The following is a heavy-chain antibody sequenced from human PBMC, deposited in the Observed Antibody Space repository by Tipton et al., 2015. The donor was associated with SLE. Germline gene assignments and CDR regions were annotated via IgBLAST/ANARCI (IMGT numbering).Heavy chain of an antibody. CDR2: IYYSGST. D-gene: IGHD2-15*01. V-gene: IGHV4-59*12. J-gene: IGHJ4*02. CDR3: ARALGGRCRGGNCYSLFAH. Sequence: TLSLTCTVSGGPISSYYWSWIRQPPGKGLEWIGYIYYSGSTNYNPSLKSRVTISVDTSKNQFSLTLSSVTAADTAIYYCARALGGRCRGGNCYSLFAHCGQGALVTVSS. CDR1: GGPISSYY.